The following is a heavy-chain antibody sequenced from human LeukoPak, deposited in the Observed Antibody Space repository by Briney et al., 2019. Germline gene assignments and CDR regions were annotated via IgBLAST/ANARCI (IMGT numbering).Heavy chain of an antibody. CDR2: ISSDGSST. CDR1: GFTFSNYW. D-gene: IGHD6-13*01. V-gene: IGHV3-74*01. CDR3: ARAESWFSPNDY. Sequence: GGSLGLSCAASGFTFSNYWMHWVRQAPGKGLVWVSRISSDGSSTSYADSVKGRFTISRDNAKNTLYLQMNSLRAEDTAVYYCARAESWFSPNDYWGQGTLVTVS. J-gene: IGHJ4*02.